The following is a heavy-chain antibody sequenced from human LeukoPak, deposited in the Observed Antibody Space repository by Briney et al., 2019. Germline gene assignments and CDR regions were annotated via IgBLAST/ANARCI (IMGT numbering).Heavy chain of an antibody. V-gene: IGHV3-53*01. Sequence: GGSLRLSCAASGFTVISNYMSWVRQAPGKGLEWVSVIYSGGSTYYADSVKGRFTISRDNSKNTLYLQMNSLRAEDTAVYYCAKELTPGQWLVRYYGMDVWGQGTTVTVSS. D-gene: IGHD6-19*01. CDR1: GFTVISNY. J-gene: IGHJ6*02. CDR2: IYSGGST. CDR3: AKELTPGQWLVRYYGMDV.